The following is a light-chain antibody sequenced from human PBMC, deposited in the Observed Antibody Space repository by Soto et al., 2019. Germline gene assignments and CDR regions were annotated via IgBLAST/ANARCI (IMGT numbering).Light chain of an antibody. V-gene: IGLV2-14*01. J-gene: IGLJ1*01. CDR1: SSDVGSFDS. CDR3: SSFTTSSTLV. Sequence: QSALAQPASVSGSPGQPITISCTGTSSDVGSFDSVAWYQHNPGKAPKLMIYDVSNRPSGVSSRFSGSKSGNTASLSISGLQTEDEANYYCSSFTTSSTLVFXTGTKLTVL. CDR2: DVS.